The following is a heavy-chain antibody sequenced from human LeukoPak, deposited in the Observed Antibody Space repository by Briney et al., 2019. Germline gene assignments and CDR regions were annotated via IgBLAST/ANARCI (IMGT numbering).Heavy chain of an antibody. Sequence: GASVKVSCKVSGYTLTELSMHWVRQAPGKGLEWMGGFDPEDSETIYAQKFQGRVTMTEDTSTDTAYMELSSLRSEDTAVYYCATYRPPDIVVVPAAKLYGMDVWGQGTTVTVSS. CDR2: FDPEDSET. J-gene: IGHJ6*02. D-gene: IGHD2-2*01. V-gene: IGHV1-24*01. CDR3: ATYRPPDIVVVPAAKLYGMDV. CDR1: GYTLTELS.